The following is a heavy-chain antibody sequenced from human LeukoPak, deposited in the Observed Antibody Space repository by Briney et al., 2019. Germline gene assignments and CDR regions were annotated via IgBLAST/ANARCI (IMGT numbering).Heavy chain of an antibody. CDR3: AARNKWELRGLSFDY. J-gene: IGHJ4*02. CDR2: IYYSGST. Sequence: PSETLSLTCTVSGGSISSSSYYWGWIRQPPGKGLEWIGSIYYSGSTYYNPSLKSRVTISVDTSKNQFSLKLSSVTAADTAVYYCAARNKWELRGLSFDYWGQGTLVTVSS. CDR1: GGSISSSSYY. D-gene: IGHD1-26*01. V-gene: IGHV4-39*07.